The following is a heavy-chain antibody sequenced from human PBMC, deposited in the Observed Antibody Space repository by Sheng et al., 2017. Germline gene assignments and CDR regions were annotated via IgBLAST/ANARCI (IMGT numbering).Heavy chain of an antibody. CDR3: ARVAYGSGSFLVYNWFDP. CDR2: ISTSNGDT. Sequence: QVHLVQSGAEVKRPGASVKVSCKASDYTFTDYTVTWVRQAPGQGLEWMGWISTSNGDTDYARKFEGRVVMTTDTSTSTAYMELTSLTSDDTAMYYCARVAYGSGSFLVYNWFDPWGRGNGRSPSPQ. CDR1: DYTFTDYT. J-gene: IGHJ5*02. V-gene: IGHV1-18*01. D-gene: IGHD3-10*01.